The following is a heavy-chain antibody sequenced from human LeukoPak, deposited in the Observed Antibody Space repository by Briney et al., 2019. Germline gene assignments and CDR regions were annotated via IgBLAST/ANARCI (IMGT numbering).Heavy chain of an antibody. V-gene: IGHV4-59*01. J-gene: IGHJ6*02. Sequence: SETLSLTCTVSGGXISSYYWSWIRQPPGKGLGWIGYIYYSGSTNYNPSLKSRVTISVDTSKNQFSLKLSSVTAADTAVYYCARLTTVVSYGMDVWGQGTTVTVSS. CDR1: GGXISSYY. D-gene: IGHD2-2*01. CDR2: IYYSGST. CDR3: ARLTTVVSYGMDV.